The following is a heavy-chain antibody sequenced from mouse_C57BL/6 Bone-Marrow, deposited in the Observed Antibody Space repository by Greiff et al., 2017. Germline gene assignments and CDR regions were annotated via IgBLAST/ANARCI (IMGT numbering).Heavy chain of an antibody. CDR1: GFNIKDYY. V-gene: IGHV14-2*01. CDR2: IDPEDGET. D-gene: IGHD2-1*01. J-gene: IGHJ2*01. CDR3: AKVYYGKGYFDY. Sequence: EVKLVESGAELVKPGASVKLSCTASGFNIKDYYMHWVKQRTEQGLEWIGRIDPEDGETKYAPKFQGKATITADTSSNTAYLQLSSLTSEDTAVYYWAKVYYGKGYFDYWGQGTTLTVSS.